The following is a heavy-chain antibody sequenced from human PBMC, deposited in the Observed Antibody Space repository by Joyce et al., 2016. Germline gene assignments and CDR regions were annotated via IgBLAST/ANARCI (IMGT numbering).Heavy chain of an antibody. Sequence: QVQLVQSGAEVKKPGASVKVSCKASGYTFTSYGISWVRQAAGQGLEWMGWISAYNGNTNYAQKLQGRVTMTTDTSTSTAYMELRSLRSDDTAVYYCAREAYDCSGGSCYSSWFDPWGQGTLVTVSS. D-gene: IGHD2-15*01. V-gene: IGHV1-18*01. J-gene: IGHJ5*02. CDR2: ISAYNGNT. CDR3: AREAYDCSGGSCYSSWFDP. CDR1: GYTFTSYG.